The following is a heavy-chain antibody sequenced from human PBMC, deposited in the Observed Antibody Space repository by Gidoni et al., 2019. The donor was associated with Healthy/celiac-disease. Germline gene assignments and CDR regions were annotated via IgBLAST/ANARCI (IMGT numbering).Heavy chain of an antibody. CDR1: GFTFSSYA. CDR3: AKDSVPGGGRSYGSGN. CDR2: ISGSGGST. V-gene: IGHV3-23*01. D-gene: IGHD3-10*01. Sequence: EVQLLESGGGLVQPGGSLRLSCAASGFTFSSYAMSWVRQAPGKGLEWVSAISGSGGSTYYADSVKGRFTISRDNSKNTLYLQMNSLRAEDTAVYYCAKDSVPGGGRSYGSGNWGQGTLVTVSS. J-gene: IGHJ4*02.